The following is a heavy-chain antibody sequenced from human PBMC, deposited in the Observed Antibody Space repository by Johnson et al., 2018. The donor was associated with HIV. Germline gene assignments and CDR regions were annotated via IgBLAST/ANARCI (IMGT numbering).Heavy chain of an antibody. CDR1: GFTFSSYA. CDR2: ISYDGSNK. Sequence: VQLVESGGGVVQPGRSLRLSCAASGFTFSSYAMHWVRQAPGKGLEWVAVISYDGSNKYYADSVKGRFTISRDNSKNTLYLQMNSLRAEDTAVYYCAREPLVPDGFDIWGQGTMVTVSS. CDR3: AREPLVPDGFDI. V-gene: IGHV3-30-3*01. J-gene: IGHJ3*02. D-gene: IGHD6-13*01.